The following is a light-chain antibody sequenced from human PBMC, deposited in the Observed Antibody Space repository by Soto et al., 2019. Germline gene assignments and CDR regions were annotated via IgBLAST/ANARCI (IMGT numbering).Light chain of an antibody. CDR2: EVT. Sequence: QSALTQPASVSGSPGQSITISCTGTSSDVGGYNYVSWYQQHPGRAPKLIIYEVTNRPSGISNRFSASKSGSTATLTISGLQAEDEADYHCSSYTSSSNYVFGTGTKLTVL. CDR3: SSYTSSSNYV. J-gene: IGLJ1*01. V-gene: IGLV2-14*01. CDR1: SSDVGGYNY.